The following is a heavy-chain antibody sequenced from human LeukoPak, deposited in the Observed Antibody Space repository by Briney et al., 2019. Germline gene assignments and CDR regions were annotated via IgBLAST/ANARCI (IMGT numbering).Heavy chain of an antibody. V-gene: IGHV3-21*06. D-gene: IGHD2-2*01. CDR3: AREGLYCSSSSCQRATFDY. CDR1: GFSFSSYN. J-gene: IGHJ4*02. CDR2: VSYSSSFS. Sequence: GGSLRLSCAASGFSFSSYNMNWVRQAPGKGLEWVAYVSYSSSFSYYIDSVKGRFIISRDNAKNSLYLEMNNLRAEDTAVYYCAREGLYCSSSSCQRATFDYWGQGTLVTVSS.